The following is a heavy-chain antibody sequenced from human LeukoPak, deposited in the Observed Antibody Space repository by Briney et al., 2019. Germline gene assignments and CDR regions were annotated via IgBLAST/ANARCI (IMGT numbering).Heavy chain of an antibody. CDR2: IYYSGST. CDR1: GGSTSSYY. CDR3: ARGRSGSYSSFYYYYYGMDV. V-gene: IGHV4-59*01. D-gene: IGHD1-26*01. J-gene: IGHJ6*02. Sequence: PSETLSPTCTVSGGSTSSYYWSWIRQPPGKGLEWIGYIYYSGSTNYNPSLKSRVTISVDTSKNQFSLKLSSVTAADTAVYYCARGRSGSYSSFYYYYYGMDVWGQGTTVTVSS.